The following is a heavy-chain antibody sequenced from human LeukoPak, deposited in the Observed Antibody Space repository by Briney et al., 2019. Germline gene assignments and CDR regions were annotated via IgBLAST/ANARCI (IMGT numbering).Heavy chain of an antibody. Sequence: QSGGSLRLSCAASGFTFSSYSMNWVRQAPGKGLEWVSYISSSSSTIYYADSVKGRFTISRDNAKNSLYLQMNSLRAEDTAVYYCARACTYYDSSGYHHQYYYYGMDVWGQGTTVTVSS. D-gene: IGHD3-22*01. CDR1: GFTFSSYS. V-gene: IGHV3-48*04. CDR2: ISSSSSTI. CDR3: ARACTYYDSSGYHHQYYYYGMDV. J-gene: IGHJ6*02.